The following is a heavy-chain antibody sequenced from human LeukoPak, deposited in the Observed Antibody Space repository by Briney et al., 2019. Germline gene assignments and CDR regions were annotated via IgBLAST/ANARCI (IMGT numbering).Heavy chain of an antibody. CDR1: GFTFDDYG. V-gene: IGHV3-9*01. Sequence: PGGSLRLSCAASGFTFDDYGMTWVRQAPGKGLEWVSGISWNSGSIGYADSVKGRFTISRDNAKNSLYLQMNSLRAEDTALYYCAKDIGSSSWYGIDYWGQGTLVTVSS. D-gene: IGHD6-13*01. J-gene: IGHJ4*02. CDR3: AKDIGSSSWYGIDY. CDR2: ISWNSGSI.